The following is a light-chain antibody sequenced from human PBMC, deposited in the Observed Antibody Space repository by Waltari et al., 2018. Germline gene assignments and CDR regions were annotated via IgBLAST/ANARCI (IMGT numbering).Light chain of an antibody. CDR2: GST. CDR3: QSYDTSLSVV. CDR1: GSNIGAGYD. V-gene: IGLV1-40*01. Sequence: QSVLTQPPSVSGAPGQQVTISCTGSGSNIGAGYDVHWYQQLPRAAPKLLIYGSTSRPLGVPDRFFGSTSGTSASLAITGLQAEDEGDYYCQSYDTSLSVVFGGGTKLTVL. J-gene: IGLJ3*02.